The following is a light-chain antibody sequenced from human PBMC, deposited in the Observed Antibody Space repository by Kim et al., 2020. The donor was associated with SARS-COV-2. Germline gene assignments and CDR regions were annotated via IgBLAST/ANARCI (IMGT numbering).Light chain of an antibody. CDR1: ESISPY. CDR3: QQRSNWPPYT. Sequence: LIPGKRATHSCWASESISPYLAGYQQKPGQAPRLLIYDASNRATGIPARFTGTGSGTGFTLTISSLEPEDFAVYYCQQRSNWPPYTFGQGTKLEI. J-gene: IGKJ2*01. V-gene: IGKV3-11*01. CDR2: DAS.